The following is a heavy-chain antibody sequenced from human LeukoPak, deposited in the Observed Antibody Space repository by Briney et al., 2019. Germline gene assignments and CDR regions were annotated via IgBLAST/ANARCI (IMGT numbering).Heavy chain of an antibody. CDR1: GFTLSDYS. CDR3: ASSLNTVMVSPYYLEY. J-gene: IGHJ4*02. V-gene: IGHV3-11*04. CDR2: PTSGGVSA. D-gene: IGHD5-18*01. Sequence: PGGSLRLSCAASGFTLSDYSMTWVRQAPGQGLEWISFPTSGGVSAFYADSVRGRFTVSRDDARNSLSLYMNTLRADDTAVYYCASSLNTVMVSPYYLEYWGPGTLVTVSS.